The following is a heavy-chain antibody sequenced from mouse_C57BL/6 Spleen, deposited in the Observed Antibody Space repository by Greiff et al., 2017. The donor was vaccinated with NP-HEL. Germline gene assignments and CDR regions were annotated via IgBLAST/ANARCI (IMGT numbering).Heavy chain of an antibody. CDR1: GYTFTSYW. CDR2: IHTNSGST. Sequence: QVQLQQPGAELVKPGASVKLSCKASGYTFTSYWMHWVKQRPGQGLEWIGMIHTNSGSTNYNEKFKSKATLTVDKSSSTAYMQLISVTSEDSAVYYCARSYGGSSPRYFDVWGTGTTVTVSS. V-gene: IGHV1-64*01. J-gene: IGHJ1*03. D-gene: IGHD1-1*01. CDR3: ARSYGGSSPRYFDV.